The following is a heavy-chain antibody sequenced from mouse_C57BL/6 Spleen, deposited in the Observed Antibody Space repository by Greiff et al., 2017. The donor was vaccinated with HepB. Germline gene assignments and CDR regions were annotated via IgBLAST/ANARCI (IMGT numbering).Heavy chain of an antibody. Sequence: VQLQQSGAELVMPGASVKLSCKASGYTFTSYWMHWVKQRPGQGLEWIGEIDPSDSYTNYNQKFKAKSTLTVDKFSSTAYMQLSSLTSEDAAVYDCARRALGAWFAYWGQGTLVTVSA. J-gene: IGHJ3*01. CDR3: ARRALGAWFAY. CDR1: GYTFTSYW. CDR2: IDPSDSYT. V-gene: IGHV1-69*01.